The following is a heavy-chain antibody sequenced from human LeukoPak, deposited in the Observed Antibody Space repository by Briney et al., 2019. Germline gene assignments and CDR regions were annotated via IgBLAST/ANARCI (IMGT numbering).Heavy chain of an antibody. D-gene: IGHD2-15*01. V-gene: IGHV3-23*01. Sequence: PGGSLRLSCAASGFTFSSYSMNWVRQAPGKGLEWVSGISGRGGSTYYADSVKGRFSISRDNSKNTLYLQMNSLRAEDTAVYYCAKSSVVVAPAEYFQHWGQGTLVSVSS. CDR2: ISGRGGST. CDR1: GFTFSSYS. J-gene: IGHJ1*01. CDR3: AKSSVVVAPAEYFQH.